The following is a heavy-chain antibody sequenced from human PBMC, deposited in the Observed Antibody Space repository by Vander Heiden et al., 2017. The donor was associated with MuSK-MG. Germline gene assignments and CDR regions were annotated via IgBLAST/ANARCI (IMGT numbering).Heavy chain of an antibody. CDR2: VSGSGGST. J-gene: IGHJ6*02. CDR1: GFTFNNFA. Sequence: EVQLLESGGGLVQPGGSLRLSCAASGFTFNNFAMSWVRQAPGKGLEWVSTVSGSGGSTYYADYADSVKGRFTISRDNSKKTMCLQMNSLRAEDTAVYYCAKGLGLSSRSEMDVWGQGTTVTVSS. V-gene: IGHV3-23*01. D-gene: IGHD2-15*01. CDR3: AKGLGLSSRSEMDV.